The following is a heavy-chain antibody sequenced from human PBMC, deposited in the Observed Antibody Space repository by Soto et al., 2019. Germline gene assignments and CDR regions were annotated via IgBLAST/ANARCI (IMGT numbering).Heavy chain of an antibody. CDR3: ARGGGIVVVTAPYDH. CDR1: GYTFTSYA. J-gene: IGHJ4*02. Sequence: ASVKVSCKASGYTFTSYAMHWVRQAPGQRLEWMGWINAGNGNTKYSQKFQGRVTITRDTSASTAYMELRSLRSDDTAVYYCARGGGIVVVTAPYDHWGQGTLVTVSS. V-gene: IGHV1-3*01. CDR2: INAGNGNT. D-gene: IGHD2-21*02.